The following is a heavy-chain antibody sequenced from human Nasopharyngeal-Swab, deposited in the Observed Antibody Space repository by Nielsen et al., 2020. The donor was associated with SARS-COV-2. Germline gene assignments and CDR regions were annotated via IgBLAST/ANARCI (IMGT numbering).Heavy chain of an antibody. D-gene: IGHD3-3*01. CDR3: ARAPTSTIFGVVTMFDY. Sequence: GESLKISCAASGFTFSSYSMNWVRQAPGKGLEWVSYISSSSSYTNYADSVKGRFTISRDNAKNSLYLQMNSLRAEDTAVYYCARAPTSTIFGVVTMFDYWGQGTLVTVSS. J-gene: IGHJ4*02. CDR1: GFTFSSYS. V-gene: IGHV3-21*05. CDR2: ISSSSSYT.